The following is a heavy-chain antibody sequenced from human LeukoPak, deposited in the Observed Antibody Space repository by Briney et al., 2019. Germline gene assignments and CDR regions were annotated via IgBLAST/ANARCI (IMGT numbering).Heavy chain of an antibody. CDR1: GGTISTYA. CDR3: ASKVYCSGDNCYEFFDS. Sequence: KASGGTISTYAVSWARQAPRQGLEWMGGIIPISGTANYAQKFQGRVTITADKSTSTVYMELSSLTAEDTALYYCASKVYCSGDNCYEFFDSWGQGTLVTVSS. J-gene: IGHJ4*02. V-gene: IGHV1-69*06. CDR2: IIPISGTA. D-gene: IGHD2-15*01.